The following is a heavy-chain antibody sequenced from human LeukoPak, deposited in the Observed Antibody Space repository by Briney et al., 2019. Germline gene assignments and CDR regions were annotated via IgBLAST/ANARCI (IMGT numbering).Heavy chain of an antibody. CDR1: GFRFSGSI. V-gene: IGHV3-73*01. CDR3: TRTEYYGDLTEYFQH. J-gene: IGHJ1*01. D-gene: IGHD3-10*01. CDR2: IRSKANSYAT. Sequence: GGSLRLSCAASGFRFSGSIMYWVRQASGKGLEWVGRIRSKANSYATAYAAAVKGRFTISRDDSKNTAYLQMNSLKIEDTAVYYCTRTEYYGDLTEYFQHWGQGTLVTVPS.